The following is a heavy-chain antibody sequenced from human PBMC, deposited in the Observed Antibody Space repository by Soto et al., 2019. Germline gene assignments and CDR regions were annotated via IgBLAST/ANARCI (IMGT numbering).Heavy chain of an antibody. D-gene: IGHD6-19*01. J-gene: IGHJ6*02. CDR1: GFTFSSYA. CDR2: ISYDGSNK. CDR3: ARDYRWLVTNAYYYYSYGMDV. Sequence: QVQLVESGGGVVQPGRSLRLSCAASGFTFSSYAMHWVRQAPGKGLEWVAVISYDGSNKYYADSVKGRFTISRDNSKNTLYLQMNSLRAEDTAVYYCARDYRWLVTNAYYYYSYGMDVWGQGTTVTVSS. V-gene: IGHV3-30-3*01.